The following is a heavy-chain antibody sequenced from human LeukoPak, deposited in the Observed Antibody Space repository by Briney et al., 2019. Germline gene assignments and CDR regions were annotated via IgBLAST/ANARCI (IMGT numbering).Heavy chain of an antibody. V-gene: IGHV5-51*01. CDR1: GYSFTSYW. Sequence: GESLKISCKPSGYSFTSYWIGWVRQMPGKGLEWMGIIFPGDSDTRYSPSFQGQVNISADKSISTAYLQWSSLKASDTAMYYCARRCSSSTCGHDGFDIWGQGTMATVSS. D-gene: IGHD2-2*01. CDR2: IFPGDSDT. J-gene: IGHJ3*02. CDR3: ARRCSSSTCGHDGFDI.